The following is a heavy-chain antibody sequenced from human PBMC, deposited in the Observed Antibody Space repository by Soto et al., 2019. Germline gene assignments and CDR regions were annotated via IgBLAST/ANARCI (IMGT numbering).Heavy chain of an antibody. CDR2: INHSGTT. V-gene: IGHV4-34*01. CDR1: GGSFSGYY. J-gene: IGHJ5*01. CDR3: ARGLDDGDCDS. D-gene: IGHD4-17*01. Sequence: QVQLQQWGAGLLKPSESLSLACGVYGGSFSGYYWSWIRQPPGKGLEWIGEINHSGTTNYNPSLKGRVTISVETSKNQFSRKLSSVTAADTAVYYCARGLDDGDCDSWGQGTLVTVSS.